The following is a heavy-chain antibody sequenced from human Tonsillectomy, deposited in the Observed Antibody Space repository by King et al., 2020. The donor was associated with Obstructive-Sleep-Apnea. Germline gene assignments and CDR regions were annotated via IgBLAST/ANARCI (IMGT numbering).Heavy chain of an antibody. CDR2: IIPSFGTA. D-gene: IGHD5-18*01. CDR3: ARGVNTANYYYYGMDV. V-gene: IGHV1-69*01. Sequence: VQLVQSGAEVKKPGSSVKVSCKASGGTFSSYAISWVRQAPGQGLEWMGGIIPSFGTANYAQKFQGRVTITADDSTSTAYMELRSLRSEDTAVYYCARGVNTANYYYYGMDVWGQGTTGTGSS. J-gene: IGHJ6*02. CDR1: GGTFSSYA.